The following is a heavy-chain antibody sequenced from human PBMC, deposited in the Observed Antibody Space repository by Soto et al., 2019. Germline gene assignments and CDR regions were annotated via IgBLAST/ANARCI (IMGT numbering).Heavy chain of an antibody. V-gene: IGHV2-5*02. CDR1: GFSLSTSGVG. Sequence: QITLKESGPTLVKPTQTLTLTCTFSGFSLSTSGVGVGWIRQPPGKALEWLALIYWDDDKRYSPSLKSRLTITKDTSKNQVVLTMTNMGPVDTATYFCARDSCGYLGFDSWGHGTLVTVSS. CDR3: ARDSCGYLGFDS. CDR2: IYWDDDK. D-gene: IGHD3-22*01. J-gene: IGHJ5*01.